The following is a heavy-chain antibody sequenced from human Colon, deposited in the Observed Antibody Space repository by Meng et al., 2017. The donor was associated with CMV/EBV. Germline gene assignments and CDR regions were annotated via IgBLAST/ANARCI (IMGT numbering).Heavy chain of an antibody. CDR3: AITSLFDY. CDR2: ISPGDDNG. CDR1: GYSFSNYV. J-gene: IGHJ4*02. Sequence: QVQLGQSGAEVKKAGASVRVSCKASGYSFSNYVLHWVRQAPGQGLEWMGWISPGDDNGKYSQKFQGRVAITKDTSASTAYLDLSSLKSEDTAVYYCAITSLFDYWGQGTLVTVSS. V-gene: IGHV1-3*01.